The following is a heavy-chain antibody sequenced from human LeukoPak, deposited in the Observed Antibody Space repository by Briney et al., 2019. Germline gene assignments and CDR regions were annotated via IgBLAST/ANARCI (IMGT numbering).Heavy chain of an antibody. D-gene: IGHD6-13*01. J-gene: IGHJ4*02. Sequence: ASVKVSCTASGYTFTSYGISWVRQAPGQGLEWMGWISAYNGNTNYAQKLQGRVTMTTDTSTSTAYMELRSLRSDDTAVYYCARSGTSYSSSWYRLDYWGQGTLVTVSS. CDR3: ARSGTSYSSSWYRLDY. CDR1: GYTFTSYG. V-gene: IGHV1-18*01. CDR2: ISAYNGNT.